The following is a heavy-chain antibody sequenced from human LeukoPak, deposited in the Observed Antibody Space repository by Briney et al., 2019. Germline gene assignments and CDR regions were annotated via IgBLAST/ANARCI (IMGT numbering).Heavy chain of an antibody. CDR2: ISYDGSNK. CDR1: GFTFSNYA. CDR3: AKGYGDFPFDY. V-gene: IGHV3-30*18. J-gene: IGHJ4*02. D-gene: IGHD4-17*01. Sequence: GGSLRLSCAASGFTFSNYAMSWVRQAPGKGLEWVAVISYDGSNKYYGHSVKGRFTISRDNSKNTLYLQMNSLRAEDTAVYYCAKGYGDFPFDYWGQGTLVTVSS.